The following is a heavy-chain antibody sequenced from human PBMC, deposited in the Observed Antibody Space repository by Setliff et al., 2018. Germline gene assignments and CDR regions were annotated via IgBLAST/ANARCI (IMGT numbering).Heavy chain of an antibody. D-gene: IGHD1-7*01. Sequence: GESLKISCVASGFTFTDYAMSWVRQAPGKGLEWVSTIYRGDRSTFYADSVQGRFIIFRDGSKNTLYLQMDSLRGEDTAVYYCAKPRLELRWGFEYWGQGPPVTVS. CDR3: AKPRLELRWGFEY. V-gene: IGHV3-23*03. CDR1: GFTFTDYA. CDR2: IYRGDRST. J-gene: IGHJ4*02.